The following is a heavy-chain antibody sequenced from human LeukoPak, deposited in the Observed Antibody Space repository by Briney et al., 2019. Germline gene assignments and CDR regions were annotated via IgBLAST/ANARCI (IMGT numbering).Heavy chain of an antibody. J-gene: IGHJ6*04. CDR2: IVGSGGTT. CDR1: GFTFSNYA. D-gene: IGHD3-9*01. Sequence: GGSLRLSCVASGFTFSNYAMSWVRQAPGKGLEWVSAIVGSGGTTYYADSVKGRFTISRDNSKNTLYLQMNSLRAEDTAVYYCARDLRYCMDVWGKGTTVTVSS. V-gene: IGHV3-23*01. CDR3: ARDLRYCMDV.